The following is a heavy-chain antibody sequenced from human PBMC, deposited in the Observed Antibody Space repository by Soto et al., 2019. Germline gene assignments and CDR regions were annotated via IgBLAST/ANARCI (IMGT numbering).Heavy chain of an antibody. D-gene: IGHD6-6*01. CDR3: ARRSSSSLGSLFDP. CDR1: GGSISSSTYY. V-gene: IGHV4-39*01. J-gene: IGHJ5*02. Sequence: PSETLSLTCTVSGGSISSSTYYWDWIRQPPGKGLEWIGAMYYTGNKNYNPSLESLVTMSVDTSKNQFSLKLSSVTPTDTAVYYCARRSSSSLGSLFDPWGRGILVTVSS. CDR2: MYYTGNK.